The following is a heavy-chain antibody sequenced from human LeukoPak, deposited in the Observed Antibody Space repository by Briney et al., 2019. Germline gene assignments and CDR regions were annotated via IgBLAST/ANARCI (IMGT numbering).Heavy chain of an antibody. V-gene: IGHV3-74*01. Sequence: GGSLRLSCAASGFTFSTYWMNWVRQAPGKGLVWVSRITSDGSSTTYADSVKGRFTISRDNAKSTVYLEMSSLGAEDTAVYYCATGLISALEYWGQGTLVTVSS. CDR3: ATGLISALEY. CDR1: GFTFSTYW. J-gene: IGHJ4*02. CDR2: ITSDGSST. D-gene: IGHD3-16*01.